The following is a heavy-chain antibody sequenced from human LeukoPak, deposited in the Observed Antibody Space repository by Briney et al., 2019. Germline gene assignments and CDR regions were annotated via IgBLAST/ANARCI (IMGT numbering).Heavy chain of an antibody. D-gene: IGHD2-2*01. Sequence: PGGSLRLSCAASGFTFSSYAMSWVRQAPGKGLECISGFSGSGGSTYYADSVKGRFTISRDNSKNTLYLQMNSLRAVDTAVYYCAKDLEDIVVVPAAAYYFDYWGQGTLVTVSS. CDR1: GFTFSSYA. J-gene: IGHJ4*02. CDR3: AKDLEDIVVVPAAAYYFDY. CDR2: FSGSGGST. V-gene: IGHV3-23*01.